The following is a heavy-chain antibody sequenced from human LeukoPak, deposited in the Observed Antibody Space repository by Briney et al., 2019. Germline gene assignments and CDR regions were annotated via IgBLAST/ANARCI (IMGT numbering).Heavy chain of an antibody. V-gene: IGHV3-21*01. D-gene: IGHD6-19*01. CDR1: GFTFSSYS. CDR3: ARDSSGWSPDFDY. Sequence: GGSLRLSCAASGFTFSSYSMNWVRQAPGKGLEWVSSISSSSSYIYYADSVKGRFTISRDNAENSLYVQMNSLRAEDTAVYYCARDSSGWSPDFDYWGQGTLVTVSS. CDR2: ISSSSSYI. J-gene: IGHJ4*02.